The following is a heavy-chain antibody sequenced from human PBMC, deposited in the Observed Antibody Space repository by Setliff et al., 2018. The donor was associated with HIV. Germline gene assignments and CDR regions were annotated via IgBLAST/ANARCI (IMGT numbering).Heavy chain of an antibody. D-gene: IGHD6-6*01. J-gene: IGHJ4*02. V-gene: IGHV4-4*02. CDR2: IYHGGTT. CDR3: ARLESTSSDYFDY. CDR1: GDSIGSSSW. Sequence: SETLSLTCAVSGDSIGSSSWWSWVRQAPGKGLEWIGEIYHGGTTKYNPSLKSRVTMSVDRPNNHFSLRLTSVTAADTAVYFCARLESTSSDYFDYWGQGTLVTVSS.